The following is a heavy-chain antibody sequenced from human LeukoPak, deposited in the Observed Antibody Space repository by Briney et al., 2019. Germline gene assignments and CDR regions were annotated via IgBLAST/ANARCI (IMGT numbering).Heavy chain of an antibody. CDR3: TRHGTDYGDYLY. V-gene: IGHV3-73*01. CDR1: GFTFSGSA. D-gene: IGHD4-17*01. J-gene: IGHJ4*02. Sequence: PGGSLKLSCAASGFTFSGSAMHWVRQASGKGLEWVGRIRSKANSYATAYAASVKGRFTIPRDDSKNTAYLQMNSLKTEDTAVYYCTRHGTDYGDYLYWGQGTLVTVSS. CDR2: IRSKANSYAT.